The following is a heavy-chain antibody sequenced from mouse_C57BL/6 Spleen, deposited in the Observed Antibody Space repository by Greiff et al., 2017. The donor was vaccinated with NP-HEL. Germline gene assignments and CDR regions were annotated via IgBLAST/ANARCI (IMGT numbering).Heavy chain of an antibody. CDR2: IYPGDGDT. D-gene: IGHD4-1*01. CDR1: GYAFSSYW. J-gene: IGHJ4*01. CDR3: ARGWDGDAMDY. Sequence: QVQLQQSGAELVKPGASVKLSCKASGYAFSSYWMNWVKQRPGKGLEWIGQIYPGDGDTNYNGKFKGKATLTADKSSSTAYMQLSSLTDEDAAVYFCARGWDGDAMDYWGKGTSVTVSS. V-gene: IGHV1-80*01.